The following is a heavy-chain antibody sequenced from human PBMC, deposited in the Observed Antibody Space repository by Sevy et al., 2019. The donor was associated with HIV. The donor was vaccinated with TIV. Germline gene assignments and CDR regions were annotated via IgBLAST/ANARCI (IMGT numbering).Heavy chain of an antibody. CDR3: ARQGGLAYCGGDCYSPAFDI. CDR1: GGSISSSSYY. J-gene: IGHJ3*02. CDR2: IYYSGST. Sequence: SETLSLTCTVSGGSISSSSYYWGWIRQPPGKGLEWIGSIYYSGSTYYNPSLKSRVTISVDTSKNQFSLKLGSVTAADTAVYYCARQGGLAYCGGDCYSPAFDIWGQGTMVTVSS. V-gene: IGHV4-39*01. D-gene: IGHD2-21*02.